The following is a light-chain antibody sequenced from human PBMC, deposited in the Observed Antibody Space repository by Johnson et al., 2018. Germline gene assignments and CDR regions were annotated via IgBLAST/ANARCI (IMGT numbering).Light chain of an antibody. Sequence: SVLTQPPSVSAAPGQKVTISCSGSSSNIGNNYVSWYQQLPGTAPKLLIYENNKLPSGIPDRFSGSKSGTSATLGITGLQTGDEADYYCGTWDSSLSAGNVFGTGTKVPVL. V-gene: IGLV1-51*02. CDR1: SSNIGNNY. CDR3: GTWDSSLSAGNV. J-gene: IGLJ1*01. CDR2: ENN.